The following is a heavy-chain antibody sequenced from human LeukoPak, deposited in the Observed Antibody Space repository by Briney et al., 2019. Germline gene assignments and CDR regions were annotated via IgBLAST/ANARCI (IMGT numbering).Heavy chain of an antibody. Sequence: GASVKVSCKASGYTFTSYGISWVRQAPGQGLEWMGWISAYNGNTNYAQKLQGRVTITTDESTSTAYMELSSLRSEDTAVYYCARGPGVGYCSSTSCYLFDYWGQGTLVTVSS. D-gene: IGHD2-2*01. CDR1: GYTFTSYG. V-gene: IGHV1-18*01. CDR2: ISAYNGNT. J-gene: IGHJ4*02. CDR3: ARGPGVGYCSSTSCYLFDY.